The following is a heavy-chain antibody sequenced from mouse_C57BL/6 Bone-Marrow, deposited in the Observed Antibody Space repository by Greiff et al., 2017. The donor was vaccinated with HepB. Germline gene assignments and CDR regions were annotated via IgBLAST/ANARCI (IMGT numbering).Heavy chain of an antibody. CDR1: GYTFTNYW. CDR3: ARGITTRYYYAMDY. V-gene: IGHV1-63*01. J-gene: IGHJ4*01. D-gene: IGHD2-4*01. Sequence: VKLVESGAELVRPGTSVKMSCEASGYTFTNYWIGWAKQRPGHGLEWIGDIYPGGGYTNYNEKFKGKATLTADKSSSTAYMQFSSLTSEDSAIYYCARGITTRYYYAMDYWGQGTSVTVSS. CDR2: IYPGGGYT.